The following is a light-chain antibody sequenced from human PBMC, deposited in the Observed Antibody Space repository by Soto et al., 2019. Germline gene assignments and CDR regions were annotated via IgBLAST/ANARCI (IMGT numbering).Light chain of an antibody. CDR2: AAS. J-gene: IGKJ2*01. Sequence: DIQMTQSPSSLSASVGDRVIITCRTSQSISSYLNWYQQKPGKAPRLLIYAASSLQSGVPSRFSGGGSGTYFTLTISSLQPEDFATYYCQQRYGTPNTFGQGTKLEIK. V-gene: IGKV1-39*01. CDR3: QQRYGTPNT. CDR1: QSISSY.